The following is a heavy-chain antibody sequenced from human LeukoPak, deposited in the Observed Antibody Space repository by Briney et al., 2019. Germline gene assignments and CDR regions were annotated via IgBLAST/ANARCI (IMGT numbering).Heavy chain of an antibody. CDR2: IYSGGTT. V-gene: IGHV3-53*01. D-gene: IGHD2/OR15-2a*01. J-gene: IGHJ6*02. CDR3: ARDPGIRNGMDV. Sequence: GGSLRLSCAASGFTVNNNYMTWVRQAPGKGLERVSVIYSGGTTYYADSVKGRFTISRDNSKNTLYLQMNSLRVDDAVVYYCARDPGIRNGMDVWGQGTTVTVSS. CDR1: GFTVNNNY.